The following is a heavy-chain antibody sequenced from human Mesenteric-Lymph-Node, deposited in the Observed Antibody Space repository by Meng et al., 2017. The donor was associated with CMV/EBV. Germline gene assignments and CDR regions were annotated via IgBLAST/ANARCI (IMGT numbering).Heavy chain of an antibody. Sequence: QEQLVQSGAEVKKPGPAVKDSCKASGYTFTSFDINWVRQATGQGPEWMGWMNPNSGNTGYAQKFQGRVTLTRDTSISTVYMELSSLRSEDTAVYYCARGPSYSSGFPDCWGQGTLVTVSS. CDR3: ARGPSYSSGFPDC. V-gene: IGHV1-8*02. CDR1: GYTFTSFD. CDR2: MNPNSGNT. D-gene: IGHD6-19*01. J-gene: IGHJ4*02.